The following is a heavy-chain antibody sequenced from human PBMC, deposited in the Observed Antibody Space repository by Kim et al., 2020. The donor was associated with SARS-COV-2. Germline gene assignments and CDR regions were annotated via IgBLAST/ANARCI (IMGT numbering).Heavy chain of an antibody. CDR1: GGSISSGSYY. Sequence: SETLSLTCSVSGGSISSGSYYWSWIRQPAGKGLEWIGRIFTSGSTNYNPSLKSRVTISVDTSKNQFSLKLTSVTAADTAVYYCARGIYCSRTTCSPQDAFDIWGQGTVVTVSS. CDR2: IFTSGST. V-gene: IGHV4-61*02. D-gene: IGHD2-2*01. CDR3: ARGIYCSRTTCSPQDAFDI. J-gene: IGHJ3*02.